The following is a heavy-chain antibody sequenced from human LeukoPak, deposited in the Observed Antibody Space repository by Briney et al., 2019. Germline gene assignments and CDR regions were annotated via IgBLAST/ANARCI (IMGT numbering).Heavy chain of an antibody. D-gene: IGHD2-15*01. CDR1: GGSISSYY. CDR2: IYYSGST. V-gene: IGHV4-59*01. J-gene: IGHJ4*02. Sequence: PSETLSLTCTVSGGSISSYYWSWIRQPPGKGLEWIGYIYYSGSTNYNPSLKSRVTISVGTSKNQFSLKLSSVTAADTAVYYCAGSLGYCSGGSCYPEYYFDYWGQGTLVTVSS. CDR3: AGSLGYCSGGSCYPEYYFDY.